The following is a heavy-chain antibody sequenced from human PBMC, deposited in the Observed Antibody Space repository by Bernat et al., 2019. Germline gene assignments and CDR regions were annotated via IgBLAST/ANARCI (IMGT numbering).Heavy chain of an antibody. CDR3: AKGNGGYDAFDI. J-gene: IGHJ3*02. Sequence: EVQLVESGGVVVQPGGSLRLSCAASGFTFDDYTMHWVRQAPGKGLEWVSLISWDGGSTYYADSVKGRFTISRDNSKNSLYLQMNSLRTEDTALYYCAKGNGGYDAFDIWGQGTMVTVSS. D-gene: IGHD2-15*01. V-gene: IGHV3-43*01. CDR1: GFTFDDYT. CDR2: ISWDGGST.